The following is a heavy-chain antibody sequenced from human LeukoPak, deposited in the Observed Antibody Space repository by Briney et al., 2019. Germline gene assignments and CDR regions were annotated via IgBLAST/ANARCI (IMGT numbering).Heavy chain of an antibody. V-gene: IGHV4-59*01. CDR3: ARGLAVADD. CDR1: GGSISSYY. CDR2: IYYSGST. Sequence: SETLSLTCTVSGGSISSYYWSWLRQPPGKGLEWIGYIYYSGSTNYNPSLKSRVTISVDTSKNQFSLKLSSVTAADTAVYYCARGLAVADDWGQGTLVTVSS. J-gene: IGHJ4*02. D-gene: IGHD6-19*01.